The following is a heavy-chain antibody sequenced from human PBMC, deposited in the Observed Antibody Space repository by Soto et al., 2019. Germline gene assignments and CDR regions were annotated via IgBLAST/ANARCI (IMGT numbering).Heavy chain of an antibody. CDR3: TTDASRDSSARGWFDP. V-gene: IGHV3-21*01. J-gene: IGHJ5*02. CDR2: ISSDSAYI. CDR1: GFTFRSFT. D-gene: IGHD6-13*01. Sequence: GRSLRLSCAASGFTFRSFTRNWVLQAAGKGLEWVSTISSDSAYIYYTDALRGRFTISRDNAKNSLHLQMNSLRAEDTAVYYCTTDASRDSSARGWFDPWGPGTLVTVSS.